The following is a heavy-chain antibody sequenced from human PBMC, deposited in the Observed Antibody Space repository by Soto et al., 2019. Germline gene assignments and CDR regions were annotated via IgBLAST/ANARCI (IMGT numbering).Heavy chain of an antibody. Sequence: EVQLLESGGGLVQPGGSLRLSCAASGFTFSSYAMSWVRQAPGKGLEWVSASSGNGGPRYDADSVKGRFTISRDNSKTRLYMPMNSLRAEDTAVYYCAKDRVYTHGFYDSWGQGTLVSVSS. V-gene: IGHV3-23*01. CDR2: SSGNGGPR. D-gene: IGHD5-18*01. J-gene: IGHJ4*02. CDR1: GFTFSSYA. CDR3: AKDRVYTHGFYDS.